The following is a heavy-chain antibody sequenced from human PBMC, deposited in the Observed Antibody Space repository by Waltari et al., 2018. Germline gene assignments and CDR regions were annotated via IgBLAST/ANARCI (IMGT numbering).Heavy chain of an antibody. J-gene: IGHJ4*02. CDR2: IYWNDDK. Sequence: QITLKESGPTLVKPTQTLTLTCTFSGFSLSTSGVGVGWIRQPPGKALEWLALIYWNDDKRYSPSLKSRLTITKDTSKNQVVLTMTNTDPVDTATYYCAHRGELLGPAYSGYDGDFDYWGQGTLVTVSS. V-gene: IGHV2-5*01. CDR1: GFSLSTSGVG. D-gene: IGHD5-12*01. CDR3: AHRGELLGPAYSGYDGDFDY.